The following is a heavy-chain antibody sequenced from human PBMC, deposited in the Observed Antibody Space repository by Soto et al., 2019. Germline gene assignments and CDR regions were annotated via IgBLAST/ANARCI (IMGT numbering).Heavy chain of an antibody. V-gene: IGHV3-23*01. CDR2: ISGSGGST. Sequence: EVQLLESGGGLVQPGGSLRLSCAASGFTFSSYTMSWVRQAPGKGLEWVSAISGSGGSTYYADSVKGRFTISRDNSKNTLYLQMNSLRAEDTAVYYCAKSPVIVAARPFAIDYWGQGTLVTVSS. CDR3: AKSPVIVAARPFAIDY. J-gene: IGHJ4*02. CDR1: GFTFSSYT. D-gene: IGHD6-6*01.